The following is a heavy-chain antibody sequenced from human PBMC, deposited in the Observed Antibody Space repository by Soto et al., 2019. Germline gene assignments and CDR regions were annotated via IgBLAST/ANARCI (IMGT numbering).Heavy chain of an antibody. J-gene: IGHJ6*02. CDR1: GYSFTNYW. Sequence: GESLKISCKGSGYSFTNYWIGWVRQMPGKGLEWMGRIDPSDSYTNYSPSFQGHVTISADKSISTAYLQWSSLKASDTAMYYCASSPSGYCSSTSCRELGNYYGMDVWGQGTTVTVSS. CDR3: ASSPSGYCSSTSCRELGNYYGMDV. V-gene: IGHV5-10-1*01. CDR2: IDPSDSYT. D-gene: IGHD2-2*03.